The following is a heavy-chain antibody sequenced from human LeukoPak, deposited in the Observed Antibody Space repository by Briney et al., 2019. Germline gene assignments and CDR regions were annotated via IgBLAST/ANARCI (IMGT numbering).Heavy chain of an antibody. D-gene: IGHD6-19*01. V-gene: IGHV3-30*02. CDR1: GFTFSSDG. CDR3: AKGRSSGWYLGAFDI. Sequence: PGGSLRLSCAASGFTFSSDGIHWVRQAPGKGREWVAFIRYDGSNKYYAGSMKGRFTISRDNSKNTLYLQMNSLRAEDTAVYYCAKGRSSGWYLGAFDIWGQGTMVTVSS. J-gene: IGHJ3*02. CDR2: IRYDGSNK.